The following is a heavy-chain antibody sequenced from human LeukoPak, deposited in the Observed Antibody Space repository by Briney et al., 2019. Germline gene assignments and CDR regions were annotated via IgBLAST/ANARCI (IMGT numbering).Heavy chain of an antibody. CDR1: GGSISGTNW. CDR2: ISLAGQT. J-gene: IGHJ4*02. Sequence: SETLSLTCGVSGGSISGTNWWSWVRQPPGQGLEWIGEISLAGQTNYNPSLNGRVTMSLDKSSNQLSLHLTSVTAADTAVYYCARAMIRGVDFDYWGQGTLVTVSS. D-gene: IGHD3-10*01. V-gene: IGHV4/OR15-8*02. CDR3: ARAMIRGVDFDY.